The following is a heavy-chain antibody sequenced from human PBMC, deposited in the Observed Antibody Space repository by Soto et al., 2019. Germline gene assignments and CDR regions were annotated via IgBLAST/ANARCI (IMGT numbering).Heavy chain of an antibody. CDR3: ASPNPLYRSTWTWYFDL. D-gene: IGHD6-13*01. J-gene: IGHJ2*01. CDR2: IHFTGST. CDR1: GDSISSRSFY. Sequence: QLQLQESGPGLVKPSETLSLTCTVSGDSISSRSFYWGWIRQPPGKGLEWIGSIHFTGSTYHNPSLKSRLTISVDTSKNQFSLRLHSVTAADTAVYYCASPNPLYRSTWTWYFDLWGRGTLVTVSS. V-gene: IGHV4-39*01.